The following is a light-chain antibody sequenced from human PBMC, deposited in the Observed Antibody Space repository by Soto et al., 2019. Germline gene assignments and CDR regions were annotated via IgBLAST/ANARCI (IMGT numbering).Light chain of an antibody. J-gene: IGKJ3*01. CDR2: AAS. Sequence: AIRMTQSPSSLSASTGDRVTITCRASQGISSYLAWYQQKPGKAPKLLIYAASTLQSGVPSRFSGSGSGTDFTLTISCLQSEDFATYYCQQYYSRPLTFGPGTKVDIK. CDR3: QQYYSRPLT. CDR1: QGISSY. V-gene: IGKV1-8*01.